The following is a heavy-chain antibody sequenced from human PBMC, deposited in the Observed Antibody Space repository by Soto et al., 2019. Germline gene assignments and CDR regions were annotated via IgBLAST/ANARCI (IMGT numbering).Heavy chain of an antibody. CDR2: IYYSGST. Sequence: SETLSLTCTVSGGSISSGGYYWSWIRQHPGKGLEWIGYIYYSGSTYYNPSLKSRVTISVDTSKNQFSLKLSSVTAADTAVYYCARCQGLIRVSSGWYKGWFDPWGQGTLVPVSS. D-gene: IGHD6-19*01. CDR3: ARCQGLIRVSSGWYKGWFDP. CDR1: GGSISSGGYY. V-gene: IGHV4-31*03. J-gene: IGHJ5*02.